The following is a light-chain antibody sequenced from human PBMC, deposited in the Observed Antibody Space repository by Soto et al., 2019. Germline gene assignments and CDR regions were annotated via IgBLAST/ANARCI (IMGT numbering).Light chain of an antibody. CDR2: GAS. CDR3: RQYNSAPWT. Sequence: MVLTQSPGTLSLSPGERATLSCRASQTVSSGYLAWYQQKPGQAPRLHIYGASSRTTGIHDRFSGSVYGTDFTLTISRLEPEDFAVYYCRQYNSAPWTFGQGPEVEIK. J-gene: IGKJ1*01. V-gene: IGKV3-20*01. CDR1: QTVSSGY.